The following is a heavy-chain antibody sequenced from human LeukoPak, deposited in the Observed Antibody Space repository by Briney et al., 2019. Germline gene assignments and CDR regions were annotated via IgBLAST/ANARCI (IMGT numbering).Heavy chain of an antibody. CDR3: ARVVSENSGYQGY. J-gene: IGHJ4*02. CDR2: ISTSGSTI. CDR1: GFTFSDYN. D-gene: IGHD3-22*01. V-gene: IGHV3-11*04. Sequence: GGSLRLSCAASGFTFSDYNMSWIRQSPGNGLEWVSYISTSGSTIYYADSVKGRFTVSRDNAKNSLFLQMNSLRAEDTAVYYCARVVSENSGYQGYWGQGTLVTVSS.